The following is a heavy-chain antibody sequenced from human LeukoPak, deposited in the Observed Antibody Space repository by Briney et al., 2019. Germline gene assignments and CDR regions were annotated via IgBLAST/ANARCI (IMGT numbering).Heavy chain of an antibody. CDR2: ISPGGETP. CDR1: GFTVSGNY. D-gene: IGHD5-12*01. CDR3: AQDRAWIEFYF. V-gene: IGHV3-23*01. Sequence: GGSLRLSCAVSGFTVSGNYMSWVRQAPGKGLEWVSGISPGGETPYYADSVRGRFTISRDNSKNTMYLQMNSLRVEDTAVYYCAQDRAWIEFYFWGQGTLVTVSS. J-gene: IGHJ4*02.